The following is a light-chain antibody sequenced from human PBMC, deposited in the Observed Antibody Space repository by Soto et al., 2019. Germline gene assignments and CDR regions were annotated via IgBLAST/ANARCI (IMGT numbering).Light chain of an antibody. Sequence: QSVLTQPPSASGSPRQSVTISCTGTSTDVGGYNYVPWYQQHPGQAPKIMIYEVTKRPSGVPDRFSDSKSGNTASLTVSVHQAEDEAYYYSSSFGGSNNYVFGTGTKVTLL. V-gene: IGLV2-8*01. J-gene: IGLJ1*01. CDR1: STDVGGYNY. CDR2: EVT. CDR3: SSFGGSNNYV.